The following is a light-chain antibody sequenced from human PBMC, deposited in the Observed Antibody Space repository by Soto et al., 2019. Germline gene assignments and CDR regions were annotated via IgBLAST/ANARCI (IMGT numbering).Light chain of an antibody. CDR1: QGISSF. J-gene: IGKJ3*01. Sequence: IQLTQSPSSLSASVGDRVTITCRASQGISSFFAWYQQKPGRAPKLLIYGASTLQSGVPSRFSGTGSGTDFALPISSLQPEDFATCYCQQLNSFPIAFGPGAKVEIQ. CDR3: QQLNSFPIA. V-gene: IGKV1-9*01. CDR2: GAS.